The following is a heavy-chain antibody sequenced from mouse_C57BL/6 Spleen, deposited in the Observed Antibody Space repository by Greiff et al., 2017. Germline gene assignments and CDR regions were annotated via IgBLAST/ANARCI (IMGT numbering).Heavy chain of an antibody. CDR1: GYTFTSYW. CDR3: ARRSYSNYERGFDY. J-gene: IGHJ2*01. Sequence: VQLQQPGAELVRPGSSVKLSCKASGYTFTSYWMHWVKQRPIQGLEWIGNIDPSDSETHYNQKFKDKATLTVDKSSSTAYIQLSSLTSEDSAVYYCARRSYSNYERGFDYWGQGTTLTVSS. CDR2: IDPSDSET. V-gene: IGHV1-52*01. D-gene: IGHD2-5*01.